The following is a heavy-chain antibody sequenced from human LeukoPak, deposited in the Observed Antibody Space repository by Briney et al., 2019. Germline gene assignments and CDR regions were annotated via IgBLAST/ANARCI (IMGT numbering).Heavy chain of an antibody. J-gene: IGHJ6*02. D-gene: IGHD1-26*01. Sequence: PGGSLRLSCTASGLTFSSYGFHWVRQAPGSGLQWLAFVRYDGIIQFYADSVKGRFTVSRDNSKDMVYLQMNSLRAEDTAVYYCARYSGSYYYGMDVWGQXTTVTVSS. CDR3: ARYSGSYYYGMDV. CDR1: GLTFSSYG. CDR2: VRYDGIIQ. V-gene: IGHV3-30*02.